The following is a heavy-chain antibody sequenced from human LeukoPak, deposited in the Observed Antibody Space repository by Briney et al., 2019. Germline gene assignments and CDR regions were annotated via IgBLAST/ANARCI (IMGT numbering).Heavy chain of an antibody. Sequence: PGGSLRLSCAASGFTVSGNYMSWVRHTPGKGLEWVSLIYSGGSTYYADSVKGRFTISRDNSKNTLYLQMNSLRAKDTAAYYCASRDKGYYYGMDVWGQGTTVTVSS. J-gene: IGHJ6*02. D-gene: IGHD5-24*01. CDR2: IYSGGST. V-gene: IGHV3-66*01. CDR3: ASRDKGYYYGMDV. CDR1: GFTVSGNY.